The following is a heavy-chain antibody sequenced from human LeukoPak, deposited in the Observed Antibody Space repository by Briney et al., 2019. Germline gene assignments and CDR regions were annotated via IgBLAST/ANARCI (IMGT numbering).Heavy chain of an antibody. CDR1: GFTFSNAW. Sequence: GGSLRLSCAASGFTFSNAWMSWVRQAPGKGLEWVGRIKSKTDGGTTDYAAPVKGRFTISRDDSKNTLYLQMNSLRAEDTAVYYCAKDHQWLVPGGAFDIWGQGTMVTVSS. V-gene: IGHV3-15*01. CDR3: AKDHQWLVPGGAFDI. J-gene: IGHJ3*02. D-gene: IGHD6-19*01. CDR2: IKSKTDGGTT.